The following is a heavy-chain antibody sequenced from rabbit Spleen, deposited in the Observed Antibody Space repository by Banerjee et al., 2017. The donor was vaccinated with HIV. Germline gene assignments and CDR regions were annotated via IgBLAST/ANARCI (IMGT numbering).Heavy chain of an antibody. CDR3: ARDAASSFSSYGMDL. Sequence: QEQLVESGGDLVKPEGSLTLTCTASGFSFSSSYYMSWVRQAPGKGLEWIACIYSGSSAFTYFATWAKGRFTISKTSSTTVTLQMTSLTAADTATYFCARDAASSFSSYGMDLWGQGTLVTVS. D-gene: IGHD8-1*01. V-gene: IGHV1S45*01. CDR2: IYSGSSAFT. J-gene: IGHJ6*01. CDR1: GFSFSSSYY.